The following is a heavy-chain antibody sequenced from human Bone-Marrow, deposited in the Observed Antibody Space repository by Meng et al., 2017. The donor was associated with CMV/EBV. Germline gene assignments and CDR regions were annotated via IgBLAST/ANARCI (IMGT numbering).Heavy chain of an antibody. CDR2: IYSGGST. CDR3: ARGILNA. V-gene: IGHV3-53*01. D-gene: IGHD3-3*01. Sequence: GESLKISCAASGFTVSSNYMSWVRQAPGKGLEWVSVIYSGGSTYYADSVKGRFTISRDNAKNSLYLQMNSLRAEDTAVYYCARGILNAWGQGTLVTVSS. CDR1: GFTVSSNY. J-gene: IGHJ1*01.